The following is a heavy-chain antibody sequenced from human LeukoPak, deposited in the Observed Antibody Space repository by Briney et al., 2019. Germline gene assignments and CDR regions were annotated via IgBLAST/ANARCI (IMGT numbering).Heavy chain of an antibody. CDR2: IYHSGST. J-gene: IGHJ3*02. V-gene: IGHV4-30-2*01. CDR3: ARDPGRIVVVPASI. CDR1: GGSISSGGYY. D-gene: IGHD2-2*01. Sequence: SETLSLTCTVSGGSISSGGYYWSWIRQPPGKGLEWIGYIYHSGSTYYNPSPKSRVTISVDRSKNQFSLKLSSVTAADTAVYYCARDPGRIVVVPASIWGQGTMVTVSS.